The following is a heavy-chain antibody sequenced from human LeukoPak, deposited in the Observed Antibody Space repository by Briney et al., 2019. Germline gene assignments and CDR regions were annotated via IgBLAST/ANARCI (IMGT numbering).Heavy chain of an antibody. D-gene: IGHD6-13*01. Sequence: GGSLRISCAASGFTFSSYGMHWVRQAPGKGLEWEAVISYNGNNKEYADSVKGRFTISRDNSKNTLYLQMNSLRAEDTAVYYCAKDRSSSWSFDYWGLGTLVTVSS. V-gene: IGHV3-30*18. CDR2: ISYNGNNK. J-gene: IGHJ4*02. CDR1: GFTFSSYG. CDR3: AKDRSSSWSFDY.